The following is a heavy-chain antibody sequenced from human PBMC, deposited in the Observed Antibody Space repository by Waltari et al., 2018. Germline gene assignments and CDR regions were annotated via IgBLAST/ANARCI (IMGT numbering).Heavy chain of an antibody. V-gene: IGHV3-74*01. CDR3: ASAYYDILD. Sequence: EVHLEESGGGLVQPGGSLRLSCAASGFTFSSYWMHWVRQAPGKGLVWVSRINGDGSTITDADSVKGRFTSSRDNAKNTLYLQLNSLRVEDTAVYYCASAYYDILDWGQGTLVTVSS. CDR2: INGDGSTI. CDR1: GFTFSSYW. D-gene: IGHD3-9*01. J-gene: IGHJ4*02.